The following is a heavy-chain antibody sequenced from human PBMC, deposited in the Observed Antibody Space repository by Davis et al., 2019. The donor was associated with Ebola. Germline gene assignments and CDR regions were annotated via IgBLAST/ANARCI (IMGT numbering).Heavy chain of an antibody. CDR3: ATDIVGAWWFDP. V-gene: IGHV3-23*01. CDR1: GFTFSSYA. J-gene: IGHJ5*02. CDR2: ISVSGGST. D-gene: IGHD1-26*01. Sequence: PGGSLRLSCAASGFTFSSYAMSWVRQAPGKGLEWVSAISVSGGSTYYADSVKGRFTISRDNSKNRLYLQMNSLRAEDTAVYYCATDIVGAWWFDPWGQGTLVTVSS.